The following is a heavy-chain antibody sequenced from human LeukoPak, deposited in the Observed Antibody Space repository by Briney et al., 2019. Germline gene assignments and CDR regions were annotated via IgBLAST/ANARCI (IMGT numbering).Heavy chain of an antibody. V-gene: IGHV1-2*02. CDR2: INPNSGGT. Sequence: ASVKVSCKASGYTFTGYYMHWVRQAPGQGLEWMGWINPNSGGTNYAQKFQGRVTMTRDTSISTAYMELSRLRSDDTAVYYCARFSSGGGYFDYWGQGTLVTVSS. J-gene: IGHJ4*02. D-gene: IGHD6-25*01. CDR3: ARFSSGGGYFDY. CDR1: GYTFTGYY.